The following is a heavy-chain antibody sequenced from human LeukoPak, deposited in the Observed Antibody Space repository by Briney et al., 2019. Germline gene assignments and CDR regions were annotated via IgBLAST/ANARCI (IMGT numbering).Heavy chain of an antibody. Sequence: ASVKVSCKASGYTFTSYYMHWVRQAPGQGLEWMGIINPSGGSTSYEQKFQGRVTMTRDTSTGKVYMELSSLRSKDTAVYYRARAPERTVISYFDYWGQGTLVTVSS. V-gene: IGHV1-46*01. CDR2: INPSGGST. D-gene: IGHD3-22*01. CDR3: ARAPERTVISYFDY. CDR1: GYTFTSYY. J-gene: IGHJ4*02.